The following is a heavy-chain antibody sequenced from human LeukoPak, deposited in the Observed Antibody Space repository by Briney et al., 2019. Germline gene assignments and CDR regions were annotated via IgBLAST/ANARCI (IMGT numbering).Heavy chain of an antibody. D-gene: IGHD2-2*01. CDR2: TIPILGIA. J-gene: IGHJ4*02. Sequence: SVKVSCKASGGAFSSYTISWVRQAPGQGLEWMGRTIPILGIANYAQKFQGRVTITADKSTSTAYMELSSLRSEDTAVYYCAQTFRICSSTSCSKPLDYWGQGTLVTVSS. CDR1: GGAFSSYT. V-gene: IGHV1-69*02. CDR3: AQTFRICSSTSCSKPLDY.